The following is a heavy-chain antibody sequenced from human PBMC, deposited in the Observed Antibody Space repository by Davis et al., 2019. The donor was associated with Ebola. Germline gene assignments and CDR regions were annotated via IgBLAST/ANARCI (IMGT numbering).Heavy chain of an antibody. Sequence: AASVKVSCKASGGTFSSYAISWVRQAPGQGLEWMGTIIPIFGTINYAQKFQGRVTITADGSTTTAYMELSSLRSEDAAMYYCARGKTMPGGMDVWGKGTTVSVSP. CDR2: IIPIFGTI. CDR3: ARGKTMPGGMDV. CDR1: GGTFSSYA. J-gene: IGHJ6*04. D-gene: IGHD2-2*01. V-gene: IGHV1-69*13.